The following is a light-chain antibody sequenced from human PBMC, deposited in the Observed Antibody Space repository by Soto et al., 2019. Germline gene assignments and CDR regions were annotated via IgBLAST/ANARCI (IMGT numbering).Light chain of an antibody. CDR3: SSYTSSSTRV. CDR1: SSDIGGYNY. J-gene: IGLJ2*01. Sequence: QSALTQPASGSGSPGQSITISCTGPSSDIGGYNYVSWYQQHPGKAPKLMIYGVSDRPSGVSTRFSGSRSGNTASLTISGLQAEDEADYYCSSYTSSSTRVFGGGTKLTVL. V-gene: IGLV2-14*01. CDR2: GVS.